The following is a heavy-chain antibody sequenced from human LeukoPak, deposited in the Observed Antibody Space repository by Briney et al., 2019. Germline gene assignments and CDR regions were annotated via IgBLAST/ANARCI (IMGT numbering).Heavy chain of an antibody. J-gene: IGHJ4*02. CDR3: ARGAYSGYDCNY. D-gene: IGHD5-12*01. CDR1: GYTFTSYD. V-gene: IGHV1-8*01. Sequence: GASVKVSCKASGYTFTSYDINWVRQATGQGLEWMGWMNPNSGNTGYAQKFQGRVTMTRNTSISTAYMELNSLRSEDTAVYYCARGAYSGYDCNYWGQGTLVTVSS. CDR2: MNPNSGNT.